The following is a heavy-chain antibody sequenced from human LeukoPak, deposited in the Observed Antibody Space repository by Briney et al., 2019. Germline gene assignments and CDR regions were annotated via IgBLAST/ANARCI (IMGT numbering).Heavy chain of an antibody. D-gene: IGHD2-15*01. CDR1: GFTFSSYA. J-gene: IGHJ4*02. V-gene: IGHV3-30*01. Sequence: GGSLRLSCAASGFTFSSYAMHWVRQAPGKGLEWVAVISYDGSNKYYADSVKGRFTISRDNSKNTLYLQMNSLRAEDTAVYYCARDTVVVVVAATFHYWGQGTLVTVSP. CDR2: ISYDGSNK. CDR3: ARDTVVVVVAATFHY.